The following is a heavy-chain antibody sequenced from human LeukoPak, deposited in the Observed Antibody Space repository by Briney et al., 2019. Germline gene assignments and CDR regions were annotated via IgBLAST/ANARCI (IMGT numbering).Heavy chain of an antibody. CDR3: ARKRCSGGSCYEDAFYI. CDR2: IGSAGDT. CDR1: GFMFSNYD. V-gene: IGHV3-13*01. D-gene: IGHD2-15*01. J-gene: IGHJ3*02. Sequence: PGGSLRLSCAASGFMFSNYDMHWVRHVSGKGLEWVSGIGSAGDTYYPGSVKGRFTISRENAKNTLSLEMNSLGVEDTALYYCARKRCSGGSCYEDAFYIWGQGTMVTVSS.